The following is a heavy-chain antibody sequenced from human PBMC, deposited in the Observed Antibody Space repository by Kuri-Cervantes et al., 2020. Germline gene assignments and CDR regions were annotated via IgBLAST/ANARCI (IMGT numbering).Heavy chain of an antibody. CDR2: IYYSGST. CDR3: ARYCSGGSCRKGGGMDV. CDR1: GGSISSYY. D-gene: IGHD2-15*01. Sequence: GSLRLSCTVSGGSISSYYWSWIRQPPGKGLEWIGYIYYSGSTNYNPSLKSRVTISVDTSKNQFSLKLSSVTAADTAAYYCARYCSGGSCRKGGGMDVWGQGTTVTVSS. J-gene: IGHJ6*02. V-gene: IGHV4-59*01.